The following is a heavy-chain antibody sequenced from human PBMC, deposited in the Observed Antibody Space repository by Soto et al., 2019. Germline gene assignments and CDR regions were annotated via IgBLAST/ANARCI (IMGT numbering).Heavy chain of an antibody. CDR3: AHSVHGTVTDY. D-gene: IGHD1-26*01. J-gene: IGHJ4*02. CDR2: IYWDDDK. CDR1: GFSLSTSGVG. Sequence: QITLKESGPTLVKPTQTLTLTCTFSGFSLSTSGVGVGWIRQPPGKALEWLALIYWDDDKRSSPSLKSRLNTTKDPSKNQVVLTMTYMDPVDTATYYCAHSVHGTVTDYWGQGTLVTVSS. V-gene: IGHV2-5*02.